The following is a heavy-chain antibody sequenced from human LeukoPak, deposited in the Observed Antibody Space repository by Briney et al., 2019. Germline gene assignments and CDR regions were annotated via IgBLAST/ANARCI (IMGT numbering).Heavy chain of an antibody. CDR1: GGSVSSDSYF. CDR2: IYSSGST. J-gene: IGHJ4*02. Sequence: PSETLSLTCSVSGGSVSSDSYFWNWVRQPPGKGLEWIGYIYSSGSTNYNRSLKSRVTISLDTSKNQFSLKLSSVTAAVTAVYYCAGLAPHRPLDYWGQGTPVTVSS. CDR3: AGLAPHRPLDY. V-gene: IGHV4-61*01. D-gene: IGHD1-14*01.